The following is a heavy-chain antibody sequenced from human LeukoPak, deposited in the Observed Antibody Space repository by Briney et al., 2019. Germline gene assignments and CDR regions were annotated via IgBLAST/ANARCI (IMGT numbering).Heavy chain of an antibody. V-gene: IGHV3-9*01. Sequence: TGRSLRLSCAASGFTFDDYAMHWVRQAPGKGLEWVSGISWNSGSIGYADSVKGRFTISRDNAKNSLYLQMNSLRAEDTALYYCAKVLYTPEYSGYDTIFDYWGQGTLVTVSS. CDR1: GFTFDDYA. CDR2: ISWNSGSI. D-gene: IGHD5-12*01. CDR3: AKVLYTPEYSGYDTIFDY. J-gene: IGHJ4*02.